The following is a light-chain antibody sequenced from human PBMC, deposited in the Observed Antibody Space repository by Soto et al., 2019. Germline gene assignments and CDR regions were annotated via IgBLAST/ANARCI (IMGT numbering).Light chain of an antibody. J-gene: IGLJ1*01. CDR3: SSFTSSNTYV. CDR2: DVS. CDR1: SSDVGGYNY. V-gene: IGLV2-14*01. Sequence: QSALTQPASVSRSPGQSIAISCTGTSSDVGGYNYVSWYQQHPGKAPKLMIYDVSNRPSGVSNRFSGSKSGNTASLTISGLQAEDEADYYCSSFTSSNTYVFGTGTKVTVL.